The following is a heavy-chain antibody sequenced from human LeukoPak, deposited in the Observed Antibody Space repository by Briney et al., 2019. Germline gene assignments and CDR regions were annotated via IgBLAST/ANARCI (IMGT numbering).Heavy chain of an antibody. CDR3: ARVTVALDY. J-gene: IGHJ4*02. V-gene: IGHV3-7*01. Sequence: GGSLRLSCAASGFTFSNYWMSWVRQAPGKGLEWVANIKQDGSENFYVDSVKGRFTISRDNAKKSLYLQMNSLRVEDTAVYYCARVTVALDYWGQGTLVTVSS. CDR2: IKQDGSEN. D-gene: IGHD6-19*01. CDR1: GFTFSNYW.